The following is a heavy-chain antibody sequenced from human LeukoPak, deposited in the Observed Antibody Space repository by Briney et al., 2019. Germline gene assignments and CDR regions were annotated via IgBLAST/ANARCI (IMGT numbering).Heavy chain of an antibody. Sequence: PGGSLRLSCAASGFTFSSYGMHWVRQAPGKGLEWVAVMSYDGNNKYHADSVKGRFTISRDNSKNTLYLQMNSLRAEDTAVYYCAKVRVIMVRGPQDYWGQGTLVTVSS. CDR1: GFTFSSYG. J-gene: IGHJ4*02. CDR3: AKVRVIMVRGPQDY. D-gene: IGHD3-10*01. CDR2: MSYDGNNK. V-gene: IGHV3-30*18.